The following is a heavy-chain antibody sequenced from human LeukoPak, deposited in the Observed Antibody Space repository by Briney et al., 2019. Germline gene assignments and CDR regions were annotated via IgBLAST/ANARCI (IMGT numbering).Heavy chain of an antibody. CDR1: GITFSSYA. V-gene: IGHV3-48*03. D-gene: IGHD3-22*01. CDR3: ARANYYDISGYDY. Sequence: PGGSLRLSCAASGITFSSYAMNWVRQAPGKGLEWVSYITSSGNTIYYADSVKGRFTISRDNAKNSLYLQMNSLRAEDTAVYYCARANYYDISGYDYWGQGTLVTVSS. J-gene: IGHJ4*02. CDR2: ITSSGNTI.